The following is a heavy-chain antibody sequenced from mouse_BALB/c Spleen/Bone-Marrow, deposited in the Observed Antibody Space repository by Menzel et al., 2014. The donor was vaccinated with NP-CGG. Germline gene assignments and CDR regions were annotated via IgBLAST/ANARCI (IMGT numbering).Heavy chain of an antibody. Sequence: VMLVESGPGLVAPSQLLSIPCTVSGFSLTSYGVHWVRQPPGKGLEWLGVIWAGGSTNYNSALMSRLSISKDNSKSQVFLKMNSLQTDDTAMYYCARDYYGSLYAMDYWGQGTSVTVSS. CDR1: GFSLTSYG. CDR2: IWAGGST. J-gene: IGHJ4*01. D-gene: IGHD1-1*01. V-gene: IGHV2-9*02. CDR3: ARDYYGSLYAMDY.